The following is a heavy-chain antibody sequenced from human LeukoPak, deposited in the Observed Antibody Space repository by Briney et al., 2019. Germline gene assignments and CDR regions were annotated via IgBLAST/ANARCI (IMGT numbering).Heavy chain of an antibody. CDR2: ISYDGSNK. Sequence: GRSLRLSCAASGFTFSSYGMHWVRQAPGKGLEWVAVISYDGSNKYYPDSVKGRFTISRDNSKNTLYLQMNSVRAEDTAVYYCATTEVPYCSGGSCYRRGFDPWGQGTLVTVSS. CDR3: ATTEVPYCSGGSCYRRGFDP. J-gene: IGHJ5*02. CDR1: GFTFSSYG. D-gene: IGHD2-15*01. V-gene: IGHV3-30*03.